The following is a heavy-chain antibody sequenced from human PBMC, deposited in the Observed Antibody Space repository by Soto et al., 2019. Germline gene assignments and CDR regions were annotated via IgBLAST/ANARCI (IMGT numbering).Heavy chain of an antibody. CDR3: ARVRGLNCTNGVCYTNYFDY. V-gene: IGHV1-69*13. CDR1: GGTFSSYA. D-gene: IGHD2-8*01. J-gene: IGHJ4*02. CDR2: IIPIFGTA. Sequence: GASVKVSCKASGGTFSSYAISWVRQAPGQGLEWMGGIIPIFGTANYAQKFQGRVTITADESTSTAYMELSSLRSEDTAVYYCARVRGLNCTNGVCYTNYFDYWGQGTLVTVSS.